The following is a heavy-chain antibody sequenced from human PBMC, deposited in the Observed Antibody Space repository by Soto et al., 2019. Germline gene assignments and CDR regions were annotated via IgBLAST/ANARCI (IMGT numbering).Heavy chain of an antibody. CDR2: ISWNSGSI. V-gene: IGHV3-9*01. D-gene: IGHD6-19*01. CDR1: GFTFDDYA. J-gene: IGHJ4*02. CDR3: AKGRVAVAGPFDY. Sequence: GGSLRLSCAASGFTFDDYAMHWVRQAPGKGLEWVSGISWNSGSIGYADSVKGRFTISRDNAKNSLYLQMNSLRAEDTALYYCAKGRVAVAGPFDYWGQGTLVTVSS.